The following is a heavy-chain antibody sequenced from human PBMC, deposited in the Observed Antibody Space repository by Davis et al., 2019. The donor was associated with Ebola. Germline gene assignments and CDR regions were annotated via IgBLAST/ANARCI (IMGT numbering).Heavy chain of an antibody. J-gene: IGHJ5*02. CDR1: GGSISSYY. CDR2: INHSGST. Sequence: MPSETLSLTCTVSGGSISSYYWSWIRQPPGKGLEWIGEINHSGSTNYNPSLKSRVTISVDTSKNQFSLKLSSVTAADTAVYYCARVSLRYSSSWRRVNWFDPWGQGTLVTVSS. CDR3: ARVSLRYSSSWRRVNWFDP. V-gene: IGHV4-34*01. D-gene: IGHD6-13*01.